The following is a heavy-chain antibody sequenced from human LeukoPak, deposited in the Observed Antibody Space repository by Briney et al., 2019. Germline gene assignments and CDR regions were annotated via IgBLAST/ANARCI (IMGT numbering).Heavy chain of an antibody. D-gene: IGHD3-10*01. CDR3: ARGPSFGLRSGFLDS. Sequence: GGSLRLSCAASGFTFSTYWMTWVRQAPGKGLEWVADIKQGGSEKLYADSVKGRFTISRDDAKNSLSLQMDSLRAEDTALYYCARGPSFGLRSGFLDSWGQGTQVTVSS. V-gene: IGHV3-7*04. CDR2: IKQGGSEK. CDR1: GFTFSTYW. J-gene: IGHJ5*01.